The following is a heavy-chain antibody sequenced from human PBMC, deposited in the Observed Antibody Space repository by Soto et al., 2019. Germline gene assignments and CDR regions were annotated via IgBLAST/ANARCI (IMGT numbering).Heavy chain of an antibody. CDR3: ARAVDRAISDIWFDP. Sequence: ETLSLTCTVPGGSVSSGSYYWSWIRQPPGKGLEWIAHIFSSDEKSYRTSLETRLTVSKDTSKSQVVLTMTNMDPLDTATYYCARAVDRAISDIWFDPWGQGTQVTVSS. CDR1: GGSVSSGSYY. J-gene: IGHJ5*02. D-gene: IGHD5-18*01. V-gene: IGHV2-26*01. CDR2: IFSSDEK.